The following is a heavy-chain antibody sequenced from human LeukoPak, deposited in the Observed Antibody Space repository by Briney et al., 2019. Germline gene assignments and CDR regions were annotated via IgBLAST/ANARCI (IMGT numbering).Heavy chain of an antibody. CDR3: ARGGGYRYYFDY. J-gene: IGHJ4*02. CDR2: TRNKANSYTT. D-gene: IGHD3-16*01. Sequence: GVLRLSCAASGFTFSDHYMDWVRQAPGKGLEWVGRTRNKANSYTTEYAASVKGRFTISRDDSKNSLYLQMNSLKTEDTAVYYCARGGGYRYYFDYWGQGTLVTVSS. V-gene: IGHV3-72*01. CDR1: GFTFSDHY.